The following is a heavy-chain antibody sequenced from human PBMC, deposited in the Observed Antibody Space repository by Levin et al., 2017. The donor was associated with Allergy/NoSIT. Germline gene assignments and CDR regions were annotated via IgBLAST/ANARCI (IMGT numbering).Heavy chain of an antibody. Sequence: GGSLRLSCAASGFTFSSYSMNWVRQAKGKGGEWVSSISSSSSYIYYADSVKGRFTISRDNAKNSLYLQMNSLRAEDTAVYYCARAKTTVTSFYYYYYGMDVWGQGTTVTVSS. CDR2: ISSSSSYI. J-gene: IGHJ6*02. D-gene: IGHD4-11*01. V-gene: IGHV3-21*01. CDR3: ARAKTTVTSFYYYYYGMDV. CDR1: GFTFSSYS.